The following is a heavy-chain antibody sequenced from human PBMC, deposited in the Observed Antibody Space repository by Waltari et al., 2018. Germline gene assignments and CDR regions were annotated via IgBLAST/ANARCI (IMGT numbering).Heavy chain of an antibody. CDR2: IYHSGST. J-gene: IGHJ3*02. CDR3: ARASQGAYDYGDPGDAFDI. CDR1: GGSISSSNW. Sequence: QVQLQESGPGLVKPSGTLSLTCAVSGGSISSSNWWSWVRQPPAKGLEWIGEIYHSGSTNYNPSLKSRVTISVDKSKNQFSLKLSSVTAADTAVYYCARASQGAYDYGDPGDAFDIWGQGTMVTVSS. D-gene: IGHD4-17*01. V-gene: IGHV4-4*02.